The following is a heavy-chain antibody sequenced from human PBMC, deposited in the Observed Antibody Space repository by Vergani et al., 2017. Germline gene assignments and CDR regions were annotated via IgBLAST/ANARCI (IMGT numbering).Heavy chain of an antibody. D-gene: IGHD5-18*01. CDR2: ISGSGGST. CDR3: AKVGYSYGDFDY. CDR1: GFTFSSYA. J-gene: IGHJ4*02. Sequence: EVQLLESGGGLVQPGGSLRLSCAASGFTFSSYAMSWVRQAPGKGREWVAAISGSGGSTYYADSVKGRFTISRDNSKNTLYLQMNSLRAEDTAVYYCAKVGYSYGDFDYWGQGTLVTVSS. V-gene: IGHV3-23*01.